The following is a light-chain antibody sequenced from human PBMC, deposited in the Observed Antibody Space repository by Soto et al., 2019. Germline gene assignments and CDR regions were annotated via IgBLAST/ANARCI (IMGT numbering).Light chain of an antibody. CDR2: DAS. V-gene: IGKV1-5*01. CDR3: QQYNRYSSFT. CDR1: QSISGW. J-gene: IGKJ2*01. Sequence: DIQMTQSPSTLSASIGDRVTITCRASQSISGWLAWYQQKPGKAPKLLIYDASNLESGVPSRFSGPGPGTEFTLTNSSLQPDDFATYCCQQYNRYSSFTFGQGTNLEIK.